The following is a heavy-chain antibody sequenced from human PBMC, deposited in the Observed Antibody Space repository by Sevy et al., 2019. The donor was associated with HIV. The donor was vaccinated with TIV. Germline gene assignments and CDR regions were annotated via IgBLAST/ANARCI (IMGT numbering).Heavy chain of an antibody. V-gene: IGHV3-9*01. CDR3: GINHGYQCFHH. J-gene: IGHJ1*01. D-gene: IGHD5-12*01. Sequence: SLKISCEASGFSFDDYAMHWVRQPPGKGLEWVSGISWNSGSIVYADSVKGRFTISRDNAKNSLYLRMNSLKTDDTSLYYCGINHGYQCFHHWGRGTLVTVSS. CDR2: ISWNSGSI. CDR1: GFSFDDYA.